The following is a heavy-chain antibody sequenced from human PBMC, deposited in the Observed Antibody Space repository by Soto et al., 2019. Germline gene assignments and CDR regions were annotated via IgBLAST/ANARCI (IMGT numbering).Heavy chain of an antibody. V-gene: IGHV4-39*01. CDR2: IYYSGST. D-gene: IGHD3-10*01. Sequence: QLQLQESGPGLVKPSETLSLTCTVSGGSISSSRYYWGWIRQPPGKGLEWIGNIYYSGSTYYTPSLTSRVTISVDTSKNQFSLKLTSVTAADTAVYYCASSEFHWGQGTLVTVSS. CDR1: GGSISSSRYY. CDR3: ASSEFH. J-gene: IGHJ4*02.